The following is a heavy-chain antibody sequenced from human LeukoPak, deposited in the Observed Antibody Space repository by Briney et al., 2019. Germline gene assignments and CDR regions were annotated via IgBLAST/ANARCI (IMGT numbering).Heavy chain of an antibody. CDR1: GYTFTSYG. Sequence: ASVKVSCKASGYTFTSYGISWVRQAPGQGLEWMGGIIPIFGTANYAQKFQGRVTITTDESTSTAYMELSSLRPEDAAVYYCAREFNWNYFNWFDPWGQGTLVTVSS. V-gene: IGHV1-69*05. CDR2: IIPIFGTA. D-gene: IGHD1-7*01. J-gene: IGHJ5*02. CDR3: AREFNWNYFNWFDP.